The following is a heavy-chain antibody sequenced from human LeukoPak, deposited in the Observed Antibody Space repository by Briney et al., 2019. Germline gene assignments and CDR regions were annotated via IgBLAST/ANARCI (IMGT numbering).Heavy chain of an antibody. CDR3: ARLSQAKNTAMTTSDY. CDR2: INPNSGGT. V-gene: IGHV1-2*02. J-gene: IGHJ4*02. D-gene: IGHD5-18*01. CDR1: GYTFTGYY. Sequence: ASVKVSCKASGYTFTGYYMHWVRQAPGQGLEWMGWINPNSGGTNYAQKFQGRVTMTRDTSISTAYMELSRLRSDDTAVYYCARLSQAKNTAMTTSDYWGQGTLVTVSS.